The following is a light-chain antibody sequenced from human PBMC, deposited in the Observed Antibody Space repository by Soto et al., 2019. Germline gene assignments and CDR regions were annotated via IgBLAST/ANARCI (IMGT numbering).Light chain of an antibody. V-gene: IGKV1-5*03. CDR1: QNIGVW. CDR3: QQYNTEFYP. CDR2: KTS. J-gene: IGKJ2*01. Sequence: DTQLTQSPSSLSASVGDRVAITCRASQNIGVWLAWYQQKPGKAPKLLIYKTSTLQEGVPSRFSGSGSGTEFTLTIDSLLPDDFATYYCQQYNTEFYPFGQGTKLEMK.